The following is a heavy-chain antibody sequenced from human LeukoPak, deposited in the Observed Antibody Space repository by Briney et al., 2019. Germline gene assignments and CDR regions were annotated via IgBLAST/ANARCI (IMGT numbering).Heavy chain of an antibody. CDR2: ITNGGATK. CDR3: ARVKDRRLVGYFDY. J-gene: IGHJ4*02. V-gene: IGHV3-48*03. D-gene: IGHD2-8*02. CDR1: GFSFSNYE. Sequence: GGSLRLSCSASGFSFSNYEMNWVRQAPGKGLEWVAYITNGGATKYYADSVKGRFTISRDDATNSLYLQMNSLRVDDTAVYYCARVKDRRLVGYFDYWGQGTLVTVS.